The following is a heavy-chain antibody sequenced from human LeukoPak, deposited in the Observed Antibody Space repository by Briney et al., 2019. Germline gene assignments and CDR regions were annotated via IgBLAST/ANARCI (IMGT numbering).Heavy chain of an antibody. J-gene: IGHJ6*03. CDR1: GGTFSSYA. CDR3: ARGRLVLLWFAEHYYMDV. CDR2: IIPIFGTA. D-gene: IGHD3-10*01. V-gene: IGHV1-69*06. Sequence: ASVKVSCKASGGTFSSYAISWVRQAPGQGLEWMGGIIPIFGTANHAQKFQGRVTITADKSTSTAYMELSSLRSEDTAVYYCARGRLVLLWFAEHYYMDVWGKGTTVTISS.